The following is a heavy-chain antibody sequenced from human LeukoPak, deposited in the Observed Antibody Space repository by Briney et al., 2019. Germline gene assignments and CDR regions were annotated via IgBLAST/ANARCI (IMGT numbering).Heavy chain of an antibody. V-gene: IGHV3-30*04. D-gene: IGHD6-19*01. Sequence: PGGSLRLSCAASGFTLSSYAMHWVRQAPGKGLEWVAVISYDGSNKYYADSVKSRFTISRDNSKNTLYLQMNSLRAEDTAVYYCARDADSSGWYYFDYWGQGTLVTVSS. CDR1: GFTLSSYA. CDR3: ARDADSSGWYYFDY. CDR2: ISYDGSNK. J-gene: IGHJ4*02.